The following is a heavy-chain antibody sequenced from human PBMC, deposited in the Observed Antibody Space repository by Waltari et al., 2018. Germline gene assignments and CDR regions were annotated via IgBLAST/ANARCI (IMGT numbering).Heavy chain of an antibody. V-gene: IGHV3-7*01. Sequence: EVQLVESGGGLVQPGGSLRLSWAASGFAFSSYWMSLVRQAPGKGLEWVANIKQDGSEKYYVDSVKGRFTISRDNAKNSLYLQMNSLRAEDTAVYYCASIYDYIWGSPDYWGQGTLVTVSS. CDR1: GFAFSSYW. CDR3: ASIYDYIWGSPDY. J-gene: IGHJ4*02. D-gene: IGHD3-16*01. CDR2: IKQDGSEK.